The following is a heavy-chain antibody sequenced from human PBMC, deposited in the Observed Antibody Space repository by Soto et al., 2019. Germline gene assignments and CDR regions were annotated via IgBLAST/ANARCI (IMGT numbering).Heavy chain of an antibody. CDR2: ISYDGSNK. CDR1: GFTFSSYG. J-gene: IGHJ6*02. Sequence: QVQLVESGGGVVQPGRSLRLSCAASGFTFSSYGMHWVRQAPGKGLEWVAVISYDGSNKYYADSVKGRFTISRDNSKNTLYLQMNSLRAEDTAVYYCAKRGGVVVPNWGGADYYGMDVWGQGTTVTVSS. V-gene: IGHV3-30*18. CDR3: AKRGGVVVPNWGGADYYGMDV. D-gene: IGHD2-2*01.